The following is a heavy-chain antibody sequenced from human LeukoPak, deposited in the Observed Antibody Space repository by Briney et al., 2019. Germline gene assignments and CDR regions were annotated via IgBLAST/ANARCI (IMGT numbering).Heavy chain of an antibody. J-gene: IGHJ4*02. CDR3: ARGAFYDY. V-gene: IGHV3-23*01. D-gene: IGHD2/OR15-2a*01. CDR2: IGESGGST. Sequence: GGSLRLSCAASGFTFSSYSMNWVRQAPGKGLEWVATIGESGGSTYYADSVKGRFTISRDNSKNTLYLQMNSLRAEDTALYFCARGAFYDYWGQGTLVTVSS. CDR1: GFTFSSYS.